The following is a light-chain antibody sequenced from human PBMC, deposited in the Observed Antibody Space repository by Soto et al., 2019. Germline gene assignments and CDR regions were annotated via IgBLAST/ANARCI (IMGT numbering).Light chain of an antibody. CDR2: DAS. J-gene: IGKJ1*01. CDR3: QQYGSSPT. V-gene: IGKV3D-20*01. CDR1: QSVSSNF. Sequence: EIVLTQSPATLSLSPGERATLSCKASQSVSSNFLAWYQQNPGLARRLLIYDASSRATGIPDRFSGSGSGTDFTLTISRLEPEDFAVYYCQQYGSSPTFGQGTKV.